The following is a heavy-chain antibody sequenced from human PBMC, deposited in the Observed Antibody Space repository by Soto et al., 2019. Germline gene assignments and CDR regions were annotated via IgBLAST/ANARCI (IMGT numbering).Heavy chain of an antibody. CDR2: IYHSGST. J-gene: IGHJ4*02. CDR1: GGSISSGGYS. CDR3: ARVVGAALDY. D-gene: IGHD1-26*01. V-gene: IGHV4-30-2*02. Sequence: TCSVSGGSISSGGYSWSWIRQPPGKGLEWIGYIYHSGSTYYNPSLKSRVTISKDTSKNQVVLTMANMDPVDTATYYCARVVGAALDYWGQGALVTVSS.